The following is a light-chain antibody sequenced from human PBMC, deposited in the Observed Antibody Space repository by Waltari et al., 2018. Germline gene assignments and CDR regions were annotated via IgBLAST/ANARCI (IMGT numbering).Light chain of an antibody. CDR1: KLGDQY. Sequence: SYELTQPPSVSVSPGQTASITCSGDKLGDQYIHWYQQKPAQSPVLVIHQDNKRPSGIPERFAGSSSGNTATLTTSGTQAIDEADYFCQAWDRSPIFGGGTKLTVL. V-gene: IGLV3-1*01. CDR3: QAWDRSPI. CDR2: QDN. J-gene: IGLJ2*01.